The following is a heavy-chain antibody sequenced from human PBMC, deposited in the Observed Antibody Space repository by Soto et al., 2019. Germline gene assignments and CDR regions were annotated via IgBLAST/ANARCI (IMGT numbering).Heavy chain of an antibody. Sequence: SETLSLTCTVSGGSISSGGYYWSWIRQHPGKGLEWIGYIYYSGSTYYNPSLKSRVTISVDTSKNQFSLKLSSVTAADTAVYYCARSLGYCSSTSCHNYFDYWGQGTLVTVSS. CDR1: GGSISSGGYY. J-gene: IGHJ4*02. V-gene: IGHV4-31*03. CDR2: IYYSGST. D-gene: IGHD2-2*02. CDR3: ARSLGYCSSTSCHNYFDY.